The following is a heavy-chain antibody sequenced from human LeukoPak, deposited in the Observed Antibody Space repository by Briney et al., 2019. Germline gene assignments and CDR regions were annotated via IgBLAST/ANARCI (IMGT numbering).Heavy chain of an antibody. CDR3: AKGSGDYIDYFNN. CDR2: ISGSGGST. V-gene: IGHV3-23*01. Sequence: PGGSLRLSCAASGFTFSSDAMSWVRQAPGKGLEWVSSISGSGGSTYYADSEKGRFTISRDNSKNTLYLQMNSLRAEDTAVYYCAKGSGDYIDYFNNWGQGTLVTVSS. CDR1: GFTFSSDA. D-gene: IGHD4-17*01. J-gene: IGHJ4*02.